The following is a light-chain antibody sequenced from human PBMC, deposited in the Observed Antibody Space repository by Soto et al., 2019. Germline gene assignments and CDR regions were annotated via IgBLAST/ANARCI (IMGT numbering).Light chain of an antibody. CDR2: DAS. V-gene: IGKV1-5*01. Sequence: DIQMAQSPSALFASIGDRVSVTCRASQPIFTSLAWYQQKPGKAPKLLIYDASVLQTGVPSRFSGFSSGTDFTLTISGLQPDDFATYFCQQYKSYSAHGLTFGWGTKVGIK. CDR1: QPIFTS. J-gene: IGKJ4*01. CDR3: QQYKSYSAHGLT.